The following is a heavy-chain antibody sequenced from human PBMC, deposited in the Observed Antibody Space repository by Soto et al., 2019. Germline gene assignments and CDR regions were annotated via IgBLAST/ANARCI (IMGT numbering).Heavy chain of an antibody. Sequence: QVQLVESGGGLVKPGGSLRLSCVASGFTFSDHCMTWIRQAPGKGLEWLSYISTSSSYTNYADSVKGRFTISRDNAMNSLYLHMNCLRAEDTAVYYCARLRLTGYFDYWGQGTLVTVSS. D-gene: IGHD3-16*01. CDR3: ARLRLTGYFDY. CDR1: GFTFSDHC. CDR2: ISTSSSYT. V-gene: IGHV3-11*05. J-gene: IGHJ4*02.